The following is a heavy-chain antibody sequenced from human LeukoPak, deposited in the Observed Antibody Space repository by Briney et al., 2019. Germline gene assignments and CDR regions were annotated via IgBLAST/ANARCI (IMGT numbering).Heavy chain of an antibody. CDR1: GYTFTSYY. Sequence: ASVKVSCKASGYTFTSYYMHWVRQAPGQGLEWMGIINPSGGSTRYAQNFQGRVTITRDMSTSTVYMELSSLRSEDTAVYYCARDVYGANSGAFDIWGQGTMDTVSS. D-gene: IGHD4-23*01. J-gene: IGHJ3*02. CDR3: ARDVYGANSGAFDI. V-gene: IGHV1-46*01. CDR2: INPSGGST.